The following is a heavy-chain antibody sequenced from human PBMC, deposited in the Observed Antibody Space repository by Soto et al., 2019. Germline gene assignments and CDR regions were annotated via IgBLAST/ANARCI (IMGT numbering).Heavy chain of an antibody. CDR3: ASDRSGSYLIFDY. Sequence: QVQLVESGGGLVKPGGSLRLSCAASGFTFSDYYMSWIRQAPGKGLEWVSYISSSSSYTNYADSVKGRFTISRDNAKNSLYLQMNSLRAEDTAVYYCASDRSGSYLIFDYWGQGTLVTVSS. CDR2: ISSSSSYT. D-gene: IGHD1-26*01. CDR1: GFTFSDYY. J-gene: IGHJ4*02. V-gene: IGHV3-11*06.